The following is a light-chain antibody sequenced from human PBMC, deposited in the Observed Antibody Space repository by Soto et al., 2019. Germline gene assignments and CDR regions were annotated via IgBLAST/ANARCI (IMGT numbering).Light chain of an antibody. J-gene: IGKJ5*01. V-gene: IGKV2-28*01. Sequence: DLVMTQSPLSLRVTPEEAASMSXXSNPXLLHKNGNNYFNWYLQKPGQSPQXXIYMGSKRASGVPGRFSGSGSGTYFTLQISRVEAEDAGVYYCMQGTHWPITFGQGTRLEIK. CDR1: PXLLHKNGNNY. CDR2: MGS. CDR3: MQGTHWPIT.